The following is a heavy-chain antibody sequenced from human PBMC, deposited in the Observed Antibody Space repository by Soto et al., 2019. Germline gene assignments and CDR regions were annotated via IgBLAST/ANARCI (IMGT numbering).Heavy chain of an antibody. Sequence: SVKVSCKASGGTFSSYAISWVRQAPGQGLEWMGGIIPIFGTANYAQKYQGRVTITADESTSTAYMELSSLRSEDTAVYYCARELRTITIFGVVIPTGFFDYWGQGTLVTVSS. V-gene: IGHV1-69*13. CDR2: IIPIFGTA. CDR1: GGTFSSYA. CDR3: ARELRTITIFGVVIPTGFFDY. J-gene: IGHJ4*02. D-gene: IGHD3-3*01.